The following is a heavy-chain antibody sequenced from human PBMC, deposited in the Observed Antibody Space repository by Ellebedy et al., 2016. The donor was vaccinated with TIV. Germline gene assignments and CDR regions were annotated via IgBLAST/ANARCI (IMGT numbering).Heavy chain of an antibody. CDR1: GGSFTSYY. J-gene: IGHJ6*02. CDR2: ISDSGST. Sequence: MPSETLSLTCSVSGGSFTSYYWSWIRQPPGKGLEWIGYISDSGSTNYNPSLKSRVTISVDTSKNQFSLKLSSVTAADTAVYYCVRDNYYGMDVWGQGTTVTVSS. V-gene: IGHV4-59*12. CDR3: VRDNYYGMDV.